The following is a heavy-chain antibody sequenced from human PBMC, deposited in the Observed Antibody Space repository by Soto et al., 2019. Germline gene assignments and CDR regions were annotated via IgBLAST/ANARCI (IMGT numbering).Heavy chain of an antibody. D-gene: IGHD6-13*01. CDR2: INPCNGNT. CDR1: GYTFPRYA. Sequence: ASVKVSCKASGYTFPRYAINWMRQAPGQSPEWMGCINPCNGNTKYSQRFQGRVTFTRDTSASTAYMELRSLRSDDTAVYYCARGRPAAAAPGDYGGQGPLVTVSS. CDR3: ARGRPAAAAPGDY. J-gene: IGHJ4*02. V-gene: IGHV1-3*01.